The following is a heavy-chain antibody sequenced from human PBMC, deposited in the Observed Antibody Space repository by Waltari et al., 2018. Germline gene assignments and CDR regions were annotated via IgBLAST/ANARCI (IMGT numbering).Heavy chain of an antibody. D-gene: IGHD7-27*01. V-gene: IGHV4-59*01. CDR1: GGSISSSY. Sequence: QVQLQESGPGLVKPSEPLSLTCPVSGGSISSSYWSWIRQPPGKGLEWSGYIYYSGSTNYNPSLKSRVTISVDTSKNQFSLKLSSVTAADTAVYYCARDLLGGDAFDIWGQGTMVTVSS. CDR2: IYYSGST. CDR3: ARDLLGGDAFDI. J-gene: IGHJ3*02.